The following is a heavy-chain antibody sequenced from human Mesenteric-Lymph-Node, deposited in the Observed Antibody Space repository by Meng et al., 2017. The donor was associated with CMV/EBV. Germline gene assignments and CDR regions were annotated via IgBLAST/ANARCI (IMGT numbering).Heavy chain of an antibody. CDR2: IYHSGST. V-gene: IGHV4-38-2*02. D-gene: IGHD2-2*01. J-gene: IGHJ6*02. Sequence: GSLRLSCTVSGYSISSGYYWGWIRQPPGKGLEWIGSIYHSGSTYYNPSLKSRVTISVDTSKNQFSLKLSSVTAADTAVYYCARDGGGLGYCSSTSCYYYYYYGMDVWGQGTTVTVSS. CDR3: ARDGGGLGYCSSTSCYYYYYYGMDV. CDR1: GYSISSGYY.